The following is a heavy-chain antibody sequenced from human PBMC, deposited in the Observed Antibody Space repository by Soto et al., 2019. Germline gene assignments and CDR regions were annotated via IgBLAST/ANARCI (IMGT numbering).Heavy chain of an antibody. Sequence: QVQLVESGGGVVQPGRSLRLSCAASGFTFSSYGMHWVLQAPGKGLWWVAVIWSDGSNQYYADSVKGRFTISRDNSKNPLYLQMNTLRAEDTAVYYCARDYLVVPQRVIDYWGQGTLVTVSS. V-gene: IGHV3-33*01. D-gene: IGHD2-2*01. CDR1: GFTFSSYG. J-gene: IGHJ4*02. CDR2: IWSDGSNQ. CDR3: ARDYLVVPQRVIDY.